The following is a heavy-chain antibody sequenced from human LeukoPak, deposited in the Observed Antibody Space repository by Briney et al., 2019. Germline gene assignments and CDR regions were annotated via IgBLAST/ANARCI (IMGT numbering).Heavy chain of an antibody. CDR2: MNPNSGNR. J-gene: IGHJ4*02. D-gene: IGHD6-19*01. V-gene: IGHV1-8*01. Sequence: ASVKVSCKASGYTFTSYDINWVRQATGQGLEWMGWMNPNSGNRGYAQKFQGRVTMTMNTSISTAYMELSSLKAEDTAVYYCAKERSLEIAVAGTIFDYWGQGTLVTVSS. CDR1: GYTFTSYD. CDR3: AKERSLEIAVAGTIFDY.